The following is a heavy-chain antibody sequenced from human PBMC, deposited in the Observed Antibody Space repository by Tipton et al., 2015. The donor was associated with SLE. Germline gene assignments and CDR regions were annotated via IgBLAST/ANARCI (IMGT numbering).Heavy chain of an antibody. Sequence: TLSLTCAVYGGSFSGYYWSWIRQPPGKGLEWIGEINHSGSTNYNPSLKSRVTISVDTSKNQFSLKLSSVTAADTAVYYCAREDGIAAAGDYWGQGTLVTVPS. V-gene: IGHV4-34*01. CDR1: GGSFSGYY. CDR3: AREDGIAAAGDY. J-gene: IGHJ4*02. D-gene: IGHD6-13*01. CDR2: INHSGST.